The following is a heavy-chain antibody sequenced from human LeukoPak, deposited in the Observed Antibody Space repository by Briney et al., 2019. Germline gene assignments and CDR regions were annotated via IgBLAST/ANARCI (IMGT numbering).Heavy chain of an antibody. Sequence: ASVKVSCKASGYTFTGYYMHWVRQAPGQGLEWMGWINPDSGGTNYAQKFQGRVTMTRDTSISTAYMEPSRLTSDDTAVYYCARDSRVSTGWPYYCDYWGQGTLVTVSS. CDR3: ARDSRVSTGWPYYCDY. D-gene: IGHD6-19*01. V-gene: IGHV1-2*02. CDR1: GYTFTGYY. J-gene: IGHJ4*02. CDR2: INPDSGGT.